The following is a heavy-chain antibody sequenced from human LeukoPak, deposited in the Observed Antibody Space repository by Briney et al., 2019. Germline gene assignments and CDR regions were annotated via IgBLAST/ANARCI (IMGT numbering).Heavy chain of an antibody. CDR2: TTPERGDT. Sequence: AAVKVRCQASGFTFTGSSMQWAGHARGQGLEWIGWTTPERGDTNYAQKFKARVTTTRDTSLSTAYMELSGLRSDDTALDYRAKDYGAFCFDSWGQGTLVTVSS. CDR1: GFTFTGSS. D-gene: IGHD4-17*01. V-gene: IGHV1-2*02. J-gene: IGHJ4*02. CDR3: AKDYGAFCFDS.